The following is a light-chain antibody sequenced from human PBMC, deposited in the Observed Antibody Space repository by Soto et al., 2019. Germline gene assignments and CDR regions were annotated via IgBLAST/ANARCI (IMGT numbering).Light chain of an antibody. CDR1: SSDVGGYNY. Sequence: QSVLTQPASVSGSPGQSITISCTGTSSDVGGYNYVSWYQHHPGKAPKLMIYDVSNRPSGVSNRFSGSKSGNTASLTISGLQPEDKAAYYSRIYAGNSEVFGTGTKVPVL. CDR2: DVS. V-gene: IGLV2-14*03. CDR3: RIYAGNSEV. J-gene: IGLJ1*01.